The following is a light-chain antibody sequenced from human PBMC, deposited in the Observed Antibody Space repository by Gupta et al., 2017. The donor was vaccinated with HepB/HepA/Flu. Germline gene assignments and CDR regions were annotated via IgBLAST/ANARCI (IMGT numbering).Light chain of an antibody. CDR2: GAS. J-gene: IGKJ1*01. Sequence: EIVLTQSPGTLSLSPGERGTLFCRASQSVDTSLVRYQQKPGQAPRLLIYGASNRATGIPDRFSGSGSGTDFTLTISRLEAEDVAVYYCQQYGGAPRTFGQGTKVEMK. CDR3: QQYGGAPRT. V-gene: IGKV3-20*01. CDR1: QSVDTS.